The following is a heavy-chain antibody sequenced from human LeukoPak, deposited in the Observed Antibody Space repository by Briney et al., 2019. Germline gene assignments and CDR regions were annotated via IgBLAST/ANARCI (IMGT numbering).Heavy chain of an antibody. J-gene: IGHJ5*02. CDR3: ARHSRLWFGELSGNWFDP. CDR1: GGSISSYY. D-gene: IGHD3-10*01. CDR2: IYYSGST. Sequence: SETLSLTCTVSGGSISSYYWGWIRQPPGKGLEWIGSIYYSGSTYYNPSLKSRVTISVDTSKNQFSLKLSSVTAADTAVYYCARHSRLWFGELSGNWFDPWGQGTLVTVPS. V-gene: IGHV4-39*01.